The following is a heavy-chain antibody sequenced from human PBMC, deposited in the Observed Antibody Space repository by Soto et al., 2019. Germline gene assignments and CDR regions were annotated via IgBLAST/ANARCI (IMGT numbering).Heavy chain of an antibody. CDR3: ARDRPSEYTYGSSGWSDP. Sequence: SETLSLTCAVSGGSISSYYWWSWVRQPPGRGLEWIGEVYHSGSTNYNPSLKSRVTISVDKSKNQFSLELTSVTAADTAVYFCARDRPSEYTYGSSGWSDPWGQGTLVTVSS. D-gene: IGHD5-18*01. J-gene: IGHJ5*02. V-gene: IGHV4-4*02. CDR2: VYHSGST. CDR1: GGSISSYYW.